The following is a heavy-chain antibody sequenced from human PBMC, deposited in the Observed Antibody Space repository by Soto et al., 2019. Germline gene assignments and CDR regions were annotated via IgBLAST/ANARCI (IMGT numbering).Heavy chain of an antibody. CDR3: AGYCSSTSCRISYGMDV. D-gene: IGHD2-2*01. CDR2: IDPSDSYT. CDR1: GYSFTSYW. Sequence: GESLKISCKGSGYSFTSYWISWVRQMPGKGLEWMGRIDPSDSYTNYSPSFQGHVTISADKSISTAYLQWSSLKASGTAMYYCAGYCSSTSCRISYGMDVWGQGTTVTVSS. J-gene: IGHJ6*02. V-gene: IGHV5-10-1*01.